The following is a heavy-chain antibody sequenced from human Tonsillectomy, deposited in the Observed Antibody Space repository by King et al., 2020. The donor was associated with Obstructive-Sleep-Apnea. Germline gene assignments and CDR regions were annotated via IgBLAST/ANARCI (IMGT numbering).Heavy chain of an antibody. CDR2: IYWDDDK. V-gene: IGHV2-5*02. D-gene: IGHD1-1*01. Sequence: ITLKESGPTLVRPTQTLTLTCTLSGFSLSTSGVCVGWIRQPPGKALEWLALIYWDDDKRYSPSLKSRLTVTKDISKNQVVLTMTNMDPVDTATYYCTNVTGEAYPDYWGQGTLVTVS. CDR1: GFSLSTSGVC. CDR3: TNVTGEAYPDY. J-gene: IGHJ4*02.